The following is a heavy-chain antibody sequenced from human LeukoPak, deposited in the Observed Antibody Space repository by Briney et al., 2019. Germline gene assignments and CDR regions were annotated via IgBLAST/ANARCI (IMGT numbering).Heavy chain of an antibody. Sequence: GGSLRLSCAASGFAFSSYNMNWVRQAPGKGLEWVSYISSGSDTIFYADSVKGRFTISRDNAKNSLYLQMNSLRAEDTAVYYCARPYCASTSCPSFEYWGQGTLVTVSS. V-gene: IGHV3-48*01. D-gene: IGHD2-2*01. CDR2: ISSGSDTI. CDR1: GFAFSSYN. J-gene: IGHJ4*02. CDR3: ARPYCASTSCPSFEY.